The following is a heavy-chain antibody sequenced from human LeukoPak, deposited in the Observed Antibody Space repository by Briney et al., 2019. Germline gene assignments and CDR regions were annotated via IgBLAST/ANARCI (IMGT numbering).Heavy chain of an antibody. Sequence: ASVKVSCKASGGTFSSYSISWVRQAPGQGLEWMGGIIPIFDTADYAQKFQGRVTITADESTSTAYMELSSLRSEDTAVYYCARDSWELLDDAFDIWGQGTMVTVSS. CDR1: GGTFSSYS. J-gene: IGHJ3*02. V-gene: IGHV1-69*13. D-gene: IGHD1-26*01. CDR2: IIPIFDTA. CDR3: ARDSWELLDDAFDI.